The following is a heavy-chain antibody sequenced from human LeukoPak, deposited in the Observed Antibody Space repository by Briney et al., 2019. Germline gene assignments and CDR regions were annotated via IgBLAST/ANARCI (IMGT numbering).Heavy chain of an antibody. V-gene: IGHV1-69*05. J-gene: IGHJ4*02. D-gene: IGHD2-15*01. CDR2: IIPIFGTA. CDR3: VVCSGGSCYVDY. CDR1: GGTFSSYA. Sequence: ASVKVSCKASGGTFSSYAISWVRQAPGQGLEWMGRIIPIFGTANYAQKFQGRVTITTDESTSTAYIGLSSLRSEDTAVYYCVVCSGGSCYVDYWGQGTLVTVSS.